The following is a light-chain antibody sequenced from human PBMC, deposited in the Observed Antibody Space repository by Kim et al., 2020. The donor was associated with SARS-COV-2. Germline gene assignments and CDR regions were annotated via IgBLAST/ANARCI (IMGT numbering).Light chain of an antibody. CDR2: GAS. J-gene: IGKJ2*03. CDR3: QQYGSSPHS. CDR1: QSVSSSY. V-gene: IGKV3-20*01. Sequence: WSPGERATLSCRASQSVSSSYLDRYQQKSGQAHRLLIYGASSRATGIPDRLSGSGSGTEFTLTISRLKPEDFAVYYCQQYGSSPHSFGQGTKMEI.